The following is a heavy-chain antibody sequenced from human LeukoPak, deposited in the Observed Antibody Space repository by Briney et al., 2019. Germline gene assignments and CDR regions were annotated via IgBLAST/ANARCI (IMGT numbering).Heavy chain of an antibody. V-gene: IGHV3-21*01. D-gene: IGHD3-10*01. CDR2: ISSSSSYI. J-gene: IGHJ4*02. Sequence: GGSLRLSCAASGFTFSSYSMNWVRQAPGKGLEWVSSISSSSSYIYYADSVKGRFTISRDNAKNSLYLQMNSLIAEDTAVYYCTPVPGVLWFGEHHFDYWGKGTLVTVSS. CDR3: TPVPGVLWFGEHHFDY. CDR1: GFTFSSYS.